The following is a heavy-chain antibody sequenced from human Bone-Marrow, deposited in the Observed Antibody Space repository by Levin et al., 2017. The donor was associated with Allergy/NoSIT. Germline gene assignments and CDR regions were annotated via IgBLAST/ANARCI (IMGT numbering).Heavy chain of an antibody. CDR1: EFTFSTYW. J-gene: IGHJ5*02. CDR2: IKEDGSDR. V-gene: IGHV3-7*01. CDR3: AREAFSYGCES. Sequence: PGGSLRLSCAASEFTFSTYWMSWVRQAPGKGLEWVANIKEDGSDRFYVDSVKGRFTISRDNAKNSVYLQMNSLRAEDTAIYYCAREAFSYGCESWGQGTLVTVSS. D-gene: IGHD5-18*01.